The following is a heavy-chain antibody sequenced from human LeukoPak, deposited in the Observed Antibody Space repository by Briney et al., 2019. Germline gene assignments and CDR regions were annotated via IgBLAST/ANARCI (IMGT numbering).Heavy chain of an antibody. V-gene: IGHV3-23*01. CDR3: AKMDTAMPAE. J-gene: IGHJ4*02. Sequence: PGGSLRLSCAASGFTFSSYSMNWVRQAPGKGLEWVSAISGSGGSTYYADSVKGRFTISRDNSKNTLYLQMNSLRAEDTAVYYCAKMDTAMPAEWGQGTLVTVSS. CDR2: ISGSGGST. CDR1: GFTFSSYS. D-gene: IGHD5-18*01.